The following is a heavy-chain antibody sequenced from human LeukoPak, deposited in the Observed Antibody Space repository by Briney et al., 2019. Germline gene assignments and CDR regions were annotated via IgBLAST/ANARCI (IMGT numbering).Heavy chain of an antibody. V-gene: IGHV1-69*13. Sequence: SVKVSCKASGGTFSSYAISWVRQAPGQGLEWMGGIIPIFGTANYAQKFQGRVTITADESTSTAYMELSSLRSEDTAVYYCATHPRIAAAEDYYYGMDVWGQGTTVTVSS. CDR2: IIPIFGTA. CDR1: GGTFSSYA. CDR3: ATHPRIAAAEDYYYGMDV. J-gene: IGHJ6*02. D-gene: IGHD6-13*01.